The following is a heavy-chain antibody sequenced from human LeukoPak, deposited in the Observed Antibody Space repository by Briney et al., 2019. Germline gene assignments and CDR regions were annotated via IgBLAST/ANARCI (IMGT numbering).Heavy chain of an antibody. Sequence: PSQTLSLTCAVYGASFSGYYWSWIRQPPGKGLEWIGEINHSGSTNYNPSLKSRVTISVDTSKNQFSLKLSSVTAADTAVYYCARGATVTTPYNFDYWGQGTLVTVSS. J-gene: IGHJ4*02. CDR1: GASFSGYY. D-gene: IGHD4-17*01. CDR2: INHSGST. CDR3: ARGATVTTPYNFDY. V-gene: IGHV4-34*01.